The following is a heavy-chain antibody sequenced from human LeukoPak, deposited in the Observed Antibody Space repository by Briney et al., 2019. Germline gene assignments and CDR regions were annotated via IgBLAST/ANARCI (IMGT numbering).Heavy chain of an antibody. Sequence: GGSLRLSCAASGFTFSIYAMHWVRQAPGKGLEWVAVISYDESDKYYADSVKGRFTISRDNSKNTLYLQMNSLRPEDTAVYYCAREPFQWLAYFDYWGQGTVVTVSS. CDR1: GFTFSIYA. J-gene: IGHJ4*02. V-gene: IGHV3-30*04. CDR2: ISYDESDK. CDR3: AREPFQWLAYFDY. D-gene: IGHD6-19*01.